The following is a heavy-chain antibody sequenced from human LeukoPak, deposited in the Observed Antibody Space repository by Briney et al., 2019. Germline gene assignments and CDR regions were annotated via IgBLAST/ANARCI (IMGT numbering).Heavy chain of an antibody. Sequence: GSLRLSCAASGFTFSSNAMTWVRQPPGKGLEWIGYIHDSGSTKYNPSLKSRVAISVDTSKNQFSLKLSSVTTADTAVYYCARWYYSGWAFDYWGQGTLVTVSS. J-gene: IGHJ4*02. D-gene: IGHD6-19*01. CDR2: IHDSGST. CDR1: GFTFSSNA. V-gene: IGHV4-59*08. CDR3: ARWYYSGWAFDY.